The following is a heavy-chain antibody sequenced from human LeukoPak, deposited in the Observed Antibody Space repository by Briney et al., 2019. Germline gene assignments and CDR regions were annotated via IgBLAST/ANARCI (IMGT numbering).Heavy chain of an antibody. CDR2: INPNSGGT. CDR3: ARAGGSATKYSSSDY. J-gene: IGHJ4*02. CDR1: GYTFTGYY. Sequence: GASVKVSFKASGYTFTGYYMHWVRQAPGQGLEWMGWINPNSGGTSYAQKFQGRVTMTRDTSISTAYMELSRLRSDDTAVYYCARAGGSATKYSSSDYWGQGTLVTVSS. D-gene: IGHD6-6*01. V-gene: IGHV1-2*02.